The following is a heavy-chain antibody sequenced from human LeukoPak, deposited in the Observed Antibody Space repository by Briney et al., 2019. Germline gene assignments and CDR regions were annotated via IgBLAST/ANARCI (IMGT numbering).Heavy chain of an antibody. CDR3: AKEGVTTWYYGMDV. J-gene: IGHJ6*02. D-gene: IGHD4-11*01. CDR1: GFTFSSYA. CDR2: ISGSGGST. V-gene: IGHV3-23*01. Sequence: GGALRLSCAASGFTFSSYAMSGVGQAPGKGVEGVSAISGSGGSTYYAASVKGRFTISRDNSKNTLYLQMNSLRAEDTAVYYCAKEGVTTWYYGMDVWGQGTTVTVSS.